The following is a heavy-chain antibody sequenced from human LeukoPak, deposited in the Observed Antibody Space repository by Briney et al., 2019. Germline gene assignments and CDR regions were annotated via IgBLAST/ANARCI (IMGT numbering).Heavy chain of an antibody. CDR1: GFTFSTYA. Sequence: GGSLRLSCAASGFTFSTYAMMWVRQAPGKGLECVSSITGSDGSTFYADSVRGRFTISRDNSKNTLYLQMNSLRAEDTAVYYCAKDRAARKTYYFDYWGQGTLVTVSS. D-gene: IGHD6-6*01. CDR3: AKDRAARKTYYFDY. CDR2: ITGSDGST. J-gene: IGHJ4*02. V-gene: IGHV3-23*01.